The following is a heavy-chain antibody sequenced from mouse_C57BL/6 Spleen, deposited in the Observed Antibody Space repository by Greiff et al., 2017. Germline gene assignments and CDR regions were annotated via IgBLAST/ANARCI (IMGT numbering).Heavy chain of an antibody. CDR2: IYPGSGNT. V-gene: IGHV1-84*01. Sequence: QVQLKQSGPELVKPGASVKISCKASGYTFTDYYINWVKQRPGQGLEWIGRIYPGSGNTKYNEKFKGKATLTVDTSSSTSYMQLSSLTSEDSAVYFCAKEGGRVRLRGFFDYWGQGTTLTVSS. CDR3: AKEGGRVRLRGFFDY. D-gene: IGHD3-2*02. J-gene: IGHJ2*01. CDR1: GYTFTDYY.